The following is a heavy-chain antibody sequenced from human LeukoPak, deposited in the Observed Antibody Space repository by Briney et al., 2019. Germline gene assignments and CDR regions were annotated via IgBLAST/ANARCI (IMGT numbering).Heavy chain of an antibody. D-gene: IGHD2-2*01. V-gene: IGHV3-74*01. J-gene: IGHJ4*02. Sequence: GGSLRLSCTASGFTFSSYWMHWVRQAPGKGLVWVSGINSDGSDTYYADSVKGRFTISRDNSKNTLYLQMNSLRAEDTAVYYCAKYLPNQLLKDWGQGTLVTVSS. CDR1: GFTFSSYW. CDR2: INSDGSDT. CDR3: AKYLPNQLLKD.